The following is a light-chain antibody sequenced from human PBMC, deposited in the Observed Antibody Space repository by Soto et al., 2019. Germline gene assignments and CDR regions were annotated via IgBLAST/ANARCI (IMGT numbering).Light chain of an antibody. CDR1: QSVSNS. Sequence: EIVLTQSPATLSLPPGERATLSCRASQSVSNSLAWYQQKPGLAPRLLIFDASNRAAGIPARFSGSGSGTDFTLTISSLEPEDFAVYYCQQRSNWPAWTFGQGTKV. CDR3: QQRSNWPAWT. J-gene: IGKJ1*01. CDR2: DAS. V-gene: IGKV3-11*01.